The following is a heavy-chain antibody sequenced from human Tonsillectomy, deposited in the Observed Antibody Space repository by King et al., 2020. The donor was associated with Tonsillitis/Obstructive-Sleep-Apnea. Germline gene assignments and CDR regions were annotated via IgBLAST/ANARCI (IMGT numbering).Heavy chain of an antibody. CDR3: ATTNAITIFGVVIMP. J-gene: IGHJ5*02. CDR1: RLSFSNYA. D-gene: IGHD3-3*01. V-gene: IGHV3-23*04. CDR2: ISGSGGST. Sequence: VQLVESGGGLVQPGGSLRLSCAASRLSFSNYAMNWVRQAPGKGLEWVSTISGSGGSTYYADSVKGRFTISRDNSKNTLYLQMNSLRAEDTAVYYCATTNAITIFGVVIMPWGQGTLVTVSS.